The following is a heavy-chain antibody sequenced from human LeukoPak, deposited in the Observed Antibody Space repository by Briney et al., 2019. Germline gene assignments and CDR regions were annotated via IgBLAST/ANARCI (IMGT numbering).Heavy chain of an antibody. CDR3: ARESSGWPYNWFDP. V-gene: IGHV4-39*07. CDR1: GGSISSSSYY. CDR2: IYYSGST. J-gene: IGHJ5*02. Sequence: PSETLSLTCTVSGGSISSSSYYWGWIRQPPGKGLEWIGSIYYSGSTYYNPSLKSRVTISVDTSKNQFSLKLSSVTAADTAVYYCARESSGWPYNWFDPWGQGTLVTVSS. D-gene: IGHD6-19*01.